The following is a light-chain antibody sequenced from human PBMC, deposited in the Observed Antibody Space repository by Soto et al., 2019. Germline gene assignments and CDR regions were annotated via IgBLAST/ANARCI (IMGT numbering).Light chain of an antibody. Sequence: DIVLTQSPGTLSLSPGERATLSCGASQSVRSSYLAWYQHKPGQAPRLLIYDASTRASGIPARFSGSGSGTDFTLTISSLEAEDFAVYYCQQRSNGLTFGGGTKVDIK. CDR3: QQRSNGLT. J-gene: IGKJ4*01. CDR1: QSVRSSY. V-gene: IGKV3-11*01. CDR2: DAS.